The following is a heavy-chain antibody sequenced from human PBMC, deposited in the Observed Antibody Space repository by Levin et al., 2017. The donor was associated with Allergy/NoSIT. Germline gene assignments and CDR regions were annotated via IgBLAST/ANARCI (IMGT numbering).Heavy chain of an antibody. D-gene: IGHD2-15*01. CDR3: AKDIFGASGGSCYPDY. CDR2: ISYDGSNK. Sequence: GGSLRLSCAASGFTFSSYGMHWVRQAPGKGLEWVAVISYDGSNKYYADSVKGRFTISRDNSKNTLYLQMNSLRAEDTAVYYCAKDIFGASGGSCYPDYWGQGTLVTVSS. J-gene: IGHJ4*02. CDR1: GFTFSSYG. V-gene: IGHV3-30*18.